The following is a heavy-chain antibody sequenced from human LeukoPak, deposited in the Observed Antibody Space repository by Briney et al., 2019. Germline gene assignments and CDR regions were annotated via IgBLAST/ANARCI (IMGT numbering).Heavy chain of an antibody. CDR3: ARGRMVYAARQRFDP. J-gene: IGHJ5*02. Sequence: SETLSLICAVYGGSFSGYYWSWIRQPPGKGLEWIGEINHSGSTNYNPSLKSRVTISVDTSKNQFSLKLSSVTAADTAVYYCARGRMVYAARQRFDPWGQGTLVTVSS. V-gene: IGHV4-34*01. CDR1: GGSFSGYY. CDR2: INHSGST. D-gene: IGHD2-8*01.